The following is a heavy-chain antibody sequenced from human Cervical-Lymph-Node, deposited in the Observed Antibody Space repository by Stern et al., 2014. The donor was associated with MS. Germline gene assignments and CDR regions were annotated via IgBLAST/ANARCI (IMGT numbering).Heavy chain of an antibody. D-gene: IGHD6-19*01. V-gene: IGHV3-9*01. CDR2: IRWNSGRN. Sequence: EVHLVESGGGLVQPGRSLRLSCAASGFTFDDYAIPWVRHAPGKGLEWVSGIRWNSGRNAYEALVKDRFTISRDNAKNSLYLQMTGLRADDTALYYCAKDRGRHYGTGWYALFDYWGQGIQVTVSS. CDR3: AKDRGRHYGTGWYALFDY. J-gene: IGHJ4*02. CDR1: GFTFDDYA.